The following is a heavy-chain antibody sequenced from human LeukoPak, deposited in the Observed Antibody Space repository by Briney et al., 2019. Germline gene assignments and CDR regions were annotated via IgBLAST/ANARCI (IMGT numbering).Heavy chain of an antibody. Sequence: PSETLSLTCTVSGGSISSSSYYWGWIRQPPGKGLEWIGSIYYSRSTYYNPSLKSRVTISVDTSKNQFSLKLSSVTAADTAVYYCARAGCSGGSCYRSRGAFDIWGQGTMVTVSS. CDR3: ARAGCSGGSCYRSRGAFDI. CDR2: IYYSRST. CDR1: GGSISSSSYY. J-gene: IGHJ3*02. D-gene: IGHD2-15*01. V-gene: IGHV4-39*07.